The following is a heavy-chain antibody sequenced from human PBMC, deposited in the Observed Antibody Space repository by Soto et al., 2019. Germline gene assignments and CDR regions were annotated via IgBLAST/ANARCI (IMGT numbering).Heavy chain of an antibody. CDR3: ARPHCGGDCYPPDFDY. V-gene: IGHV5-51*01. CDR2: IYPGDSDT. Sequence: PGESLKISCQVSGYPFTTYWIGWVRQMPGKGLEWMGIIYPGDSDTKYSPSFQGQVTISVDKSTTSAYLQWSSLKASDTAMYYCARPHCGGDCYPPDFDYWGQGTLVTVSS. J-gene: IGHJ4*02. D-gene: IGHD2-21*02. CDR1: GYPFTTYW.